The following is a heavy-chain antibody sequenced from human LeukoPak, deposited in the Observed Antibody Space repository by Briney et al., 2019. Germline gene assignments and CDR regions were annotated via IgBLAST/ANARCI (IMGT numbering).Heavy chain of an antibody. D-gene: IGHD4-11*01. CDR1: GGSFSGYY. CDR2: INHSGST. CDR3: ARGQGTVTTH. J-gene: IGHJ4*02. V-gene: IGHV4-34*01. Sequence: SETLSLTCAVYGGSFSGYYWSWIRQPPGKGLEWIGEINHSGSTNYNPSLKSRVTISVDTSKSQFSLELSSVTAADTAVYYCARGQGTVTTHWGQGTLVTVSS.